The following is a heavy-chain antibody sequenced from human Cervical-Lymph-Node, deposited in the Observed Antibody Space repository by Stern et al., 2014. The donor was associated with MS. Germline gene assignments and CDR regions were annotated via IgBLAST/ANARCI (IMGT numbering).Heavy chain of an antibody. CDR2: IFNSGST. D-gene: IGHD3-10*01. V-gene: IGHV4-31*03. CDR3: ARERRYYYGSGTYLYYFDH. Sequence: LQLQESGPGLVKPSQTLSLTCTVSGGSISSGGFYWSWIRQHPGKGLEWIGYIFNSGSTSYNPSLKSRVTISVDTSKNQFSLRLTSVTAADTAVYYCARERRYYYGSGTYLYYFDHWGQGTLVTVSS. CDR1: GGSISSGGFY. J-gene: IGHJ4*02.